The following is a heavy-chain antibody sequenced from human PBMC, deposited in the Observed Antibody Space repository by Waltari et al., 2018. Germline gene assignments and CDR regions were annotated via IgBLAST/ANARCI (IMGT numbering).Heavy chain of an antibody. CDR3: AIYCSGGSCYYLRPY. Sequence: QLQLQESGPGLVKPSETLSLTCTVSGGSISSSSYYWGWLRQPPGKGLEWIGSIYYSGSTYYNPSLKSRVTISVDTSKNQFSLKLSSVTAADTAVYYCAIYCSGGSCYYLRPYWGQGTLVTVSS. J-gene: IGHJ4*02. V-gene: IGHV4-39*07. CDR1: GGSISSSSYY. D-gene: IGHD2-15*01. CDR2: IYYSGST.